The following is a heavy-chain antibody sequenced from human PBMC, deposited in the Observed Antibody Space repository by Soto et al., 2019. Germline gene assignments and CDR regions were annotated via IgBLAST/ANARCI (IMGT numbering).Heavy chain of an antibody. J-gene: IGHJ4*02. D-gene: IGHD2-15*01. V-gene: IGHV1-18*01. CDR2: ISAHNGKT. Sequence: SCKASGYTFTSYGISWLRRAPGQWLEWMGWISAHNGKTNYEKKIQGRVTMTKDTSTSTEYMELTRMRSDDTEVYYCERITFYCSGGSCYFDYWGQGTLVTVSS. CDR3: ERITFYCSGGSCYFDY. CDR1: GYTFTSYG.